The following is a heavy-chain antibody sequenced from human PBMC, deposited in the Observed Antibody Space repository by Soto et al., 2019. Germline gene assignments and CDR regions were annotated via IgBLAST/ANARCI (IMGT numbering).Heavy chain of an antibody. CDR1: GYIFTNFY. V-gene: IGHV1-46*03. D-gene: IGHD6-6*01. Sequence: QVQLVQPGAEVKKPGASVKFSCKASGYIFTNFYIHWVRQAPGQGLEWIGIINPNGGSTNYAQNFQGRVTMPRDTSPSTVYMALSSLRSEDTAVYYCTRGLASGDYWGQGTLITVSS. CDR3: TRGLASGDY. CDR2: INPNGGST. J-gene: IGHJ4*02.